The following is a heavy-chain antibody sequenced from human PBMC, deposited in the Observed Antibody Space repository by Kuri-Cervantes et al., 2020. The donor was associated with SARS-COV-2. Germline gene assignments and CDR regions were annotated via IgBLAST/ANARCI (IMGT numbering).Heavy chain of an antibody. Sequence: GGSLRLCCAASGFCFSNYAMSWVRQAPGRGLEWVAVVYSSDARTYYADSAKGRFSISRDNSKNTVYLQMNSLRVEDTAVYYCAKVGLAQNDFWSGYYTGWGQGTLVTVSS. CDR3: AKVGLAQNDFWSGYYTG. J-gene: IGHJ4*02. D-gene: IGHD3-3*01. CDR1: GFCFSNYA. V-gene: IGHV3-23*05. CDR2: VYSSDART.